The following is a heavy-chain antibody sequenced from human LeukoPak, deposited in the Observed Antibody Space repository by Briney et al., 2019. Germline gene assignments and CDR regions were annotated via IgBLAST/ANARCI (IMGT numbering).Heavy chain of an antibody. CDR1: GFTVSSNY. J-gene: IGHJ4*02. V-gene: IGHV3-53*01. CDR3: ARGPYYYDRSGYFDY. CDR2: IYSGGST. Sequence: GGSLRLSCAASGFTVSSNYMTWVRQAPGKGLEWVSVIYSGGSTYYAASVKGRFTISRDNSKNTLYHQMNSLRAEDTAVYYCARGPYYYDRSGYFDYWGQGTLVTVSS. D-gene: IGHD3-22*01.